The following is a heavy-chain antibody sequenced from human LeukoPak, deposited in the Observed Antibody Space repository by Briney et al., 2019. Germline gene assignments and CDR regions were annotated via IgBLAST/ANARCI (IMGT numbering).Heavy chain of an antibody. CDR2: INPNSGGT. CDR3: AKIPILREILSFDY. D-gene: IGHD3-10*01. Sequence: GASVTVSCKASGYTFSDYYMHWVRQAPGQGLEWMGWINPNSGGTNYAQKFQGRVTITRDTAISTAYMELSRLRSDDTAVYYCAKIPILREILSFDYWGQGTLVTVSS. CDR1: GYTFSDYY. V-gene: IGHV1-2*02. J-gene: IGHJ4*02.